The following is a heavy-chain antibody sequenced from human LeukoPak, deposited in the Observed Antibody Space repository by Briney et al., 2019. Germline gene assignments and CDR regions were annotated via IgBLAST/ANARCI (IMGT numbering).Heavy chain of an antibody. CDR1: GFTFSSYG. D-gene: IGHD2-15*01. CDR3: AKQGGY. J-gene: IGHJ4*02. Sequence: QPGRSLRLSCAASGFTFSSYGMHWVRQAPGKGLEWVAVISYDGSNKYYADSVKGRFTISRDNSKNTLYLQMNSLRAEDTAVYYCAKQGGYWGQGTLVTVSS. V-gene: IGHV3-30*18. CDR2: ISYDGSNK.